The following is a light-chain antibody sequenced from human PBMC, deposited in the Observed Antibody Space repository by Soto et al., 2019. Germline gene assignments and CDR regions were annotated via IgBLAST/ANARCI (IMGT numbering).Light chain of an antibody. Sequence: QSALTQPASVSGSPGQSITISCTGTSSDVGGYNYVSWYQQHPGKAPKLMIYEVSNRPSGVSNRFSGSKSGNTASLTISGLQAEDEADYYCSSYTSSSTLYVLGNGTKVT. CDR3: SSYTSSSTLYV. CDR1: SSDVGGYNY. V-gene: IGLV2-14*01. J-gene: IGLJ1*01. CDR2: EVS.